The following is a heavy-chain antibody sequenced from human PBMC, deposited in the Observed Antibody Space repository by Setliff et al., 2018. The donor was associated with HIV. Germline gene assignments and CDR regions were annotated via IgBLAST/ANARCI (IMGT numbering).Heavy chain of an antibody. D-gene: IGHD2-21*01. V-gene: IGHV4-59*01. CDR3: ASRCGGDF. Sequence: SETLSLTCNVSGGSISNYYWTWMRQPPGKGLEWIAYISYSGNTNYHPALRSRLTITRDTSKNQVSLTLRSVTAEDTAIYYCASRCGGDFWGQGTLVTVSS. J-gene: IGHJ4*02. CDR2: ISYSGNT. CDR1: GGSISNYY.